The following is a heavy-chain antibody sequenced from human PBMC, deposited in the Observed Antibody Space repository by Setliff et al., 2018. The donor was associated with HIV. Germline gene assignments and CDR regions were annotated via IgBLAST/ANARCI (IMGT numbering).Heavy chain of an antibody. D-gene: IGHD3-10*01. J-gene: IGHJ5*02. CDR3: ATYADRESNRFDP. CDR2: LYISGST. V-gene: IGHV4-61*02. CDR1: GGSISSGNYY. Sequence: PSETLSLTCTVSGGSISSGNYYWSWIRQPAGKGLEWIGRLYISGSTNYNPSLKSRVTISVDASKKQFSLNLSSVTAADTAVYYCATYADRESNRFDPWGQGILVTVSS.